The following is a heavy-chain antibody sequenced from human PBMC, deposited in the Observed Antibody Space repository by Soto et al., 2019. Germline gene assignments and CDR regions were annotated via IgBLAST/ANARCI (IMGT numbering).Heavy chain of an antibody. CDR2: IYYSGNT. V-gene: IGHV4-39*01. D-gene: IGHD5-12*01. Sequence: SETLSLTCSVSGGSISSSSYYWGWIRQPPGKGLEWIGTIYYSGNTYYNPSLKSRVTISVDTSKSQFSLRLSSVTAADTAVYYCEGGYNYRNSYYYGMDVWGPGTTVT. J-gene: IGHJ6*02. CDR3: EGGYNYRNSYYYGMDV. CDR1: GGSISSSSYY.